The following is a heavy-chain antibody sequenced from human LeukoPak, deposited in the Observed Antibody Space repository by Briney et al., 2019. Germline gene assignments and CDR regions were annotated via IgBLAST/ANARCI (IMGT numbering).Heavy chain of an antibody. CDR2: ISSSSSYI. Sequence: GGSLRLSCAASGFTFSSYDMNWVRQAPGKGLEWVSSISSSSSYIYYADSVKGRFTISRDNAKNSLYLQMNSLRAEDTAVYYCAAGGSGSYHYWGQGTLVTVSS. D-gene: IGHD3-10*01. J-gene: IGHJ4*02. CDR3: AAGGSGSYHY. V-gene: IGHV3-21*04. CDR1: GFTFSSYD.